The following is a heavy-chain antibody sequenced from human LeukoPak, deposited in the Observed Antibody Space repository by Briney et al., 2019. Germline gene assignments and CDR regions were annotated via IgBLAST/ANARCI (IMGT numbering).Heavy chain of an antibody. J-gene: IGHJ5*02. CDR2: IYYSGST. CDR1: GGSISSSSYY. Sequence: PSETLSLTCTVSGGSISSSSYYWGWIRQPPGKGLEWIGSIYYSGSTYYNPSLKSRVTISVDTSKNQFSLKLSSVTAADTAVYYCARHGGCSSTSCYTPWDWFDPWGQGTLVTVSS. CDR3: ARHGGCSSTSCYTPWDWFDP. V-gene: IGHV4-39*01. D-gene: IGHD2-2*02.